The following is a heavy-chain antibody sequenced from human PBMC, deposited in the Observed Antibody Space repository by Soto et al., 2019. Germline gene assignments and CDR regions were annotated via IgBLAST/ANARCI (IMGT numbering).Heavy chain of an antibody. J-gene: IGHJ4*02. V-gene: IGHV1-18*01. D-gene: IGHD5-18*01. Sequence: SAKVSCKASGYTFTSYGISCVRQAPGQGLEWMGWISAYTGNTNYAQKLQGRVTMTTDTSTSTAYMELRSLRSDDTAVYYCATDPGYSYGLVGPVGYWGQGTLVTVSS. CDR2: ISAYTGNT. CDR1: GYTFTSYG. CDR3: ATDPGYSYGLVGPVGY.